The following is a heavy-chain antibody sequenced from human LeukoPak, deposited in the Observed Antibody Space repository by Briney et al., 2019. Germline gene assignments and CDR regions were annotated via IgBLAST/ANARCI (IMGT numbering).Heavy chain of an antibody. CDR2: ISGSGGST. Sequence: GGSLRLSCAASGFTFDDYGMSWVRQAPGKGLEWVSAISGSGGSTYYADSVKGRFTISRDNSKNTLYLQMNSLRAEDTAVYDCAKDRLRCSSTSCPLGDGFDPWGQGTLVTVSS. D-gene: IGHD2-2*01. V-gene: IGHV3-23*01. CDR1: GFTFDDYG. CDR3: AKDRLRCSSTSCPLGDGFDP. J-gene: IGHJ5*02.